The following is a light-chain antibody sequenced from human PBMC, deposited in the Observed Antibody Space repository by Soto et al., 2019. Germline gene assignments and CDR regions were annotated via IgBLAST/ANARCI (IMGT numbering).Light chain of an antibody. CDR3: KSFTTSDTYV. J-gene: IGLJ1*01. Sequence: QSVLTQPASVSGSPGQSIAISCTGTSSDVGAYNYVSWYLQYPGKAPKLVIFDVSFLPSGVSNRFSGSKSGNTASLTISGLQAEDEADYYCKSFTTSDTYVFGTGTKVTVL. CDR1: SSDVGAYNY. CDR2: DVS. V-gene: IGLV2-14*01.